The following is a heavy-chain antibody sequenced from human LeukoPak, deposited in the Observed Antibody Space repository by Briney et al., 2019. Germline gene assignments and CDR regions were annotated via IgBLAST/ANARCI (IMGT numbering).Heavy chain of an antibody. J-gene: IGHJ5*02. CDR3: ARDEYNWFDP. CDR2: IYYSGST. CDR1: GGSISSYY. Sequence: SETLSLTGTVSGGSISSYYWSWIRQPPGKGLEWIGYIYYSGSTNYNPSLKSRVTISVDTSKNQFSLKLSSVTAADTAVYYCARDEYNWFDPWGQGTLVTVSS. V-gene: IGHV4-59*01.